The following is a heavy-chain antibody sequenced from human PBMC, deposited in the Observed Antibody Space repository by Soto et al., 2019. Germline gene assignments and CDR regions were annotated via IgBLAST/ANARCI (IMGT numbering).Heavy chain of an antibody. V-gene: IGHV4-59*07. CDR1: FGSMSSHY. CDR3: ASYANYNHF. D-gene: IGHD4-4*01. J-gene: IGHJ4*02. CDR2: VYYSGST. Sequence: SDTLSLTLNSTFGSMSSHYWGWIRQPPGKGLEWIWYVYYSGSTNYNPSLKSRVTISVDTSKNQFSLKLGSVTAADTAVYYCASYANYNHFWGQGTLVTVS.